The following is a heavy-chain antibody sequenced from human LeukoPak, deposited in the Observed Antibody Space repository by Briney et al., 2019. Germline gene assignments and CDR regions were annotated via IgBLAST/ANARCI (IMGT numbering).Heavy chain of an antibody. Sequence: PERSLRLSCVASEFTFSSYAMHWVRQAPGKGLEWVAVISYDGTNEYYADSVKGRFTVSRDNSKNTLYLQMNSLRAEDTAVYYCARGGAPVSFNFFDYWGQGTLVTVSS. CDR1: EFTFSSYA. CDR3: ARGGAPVSFNFFDY. V-gene: IGHV3-30*04. J-gene: IGHJ4*02. CDR2: ISYDGTNE. D-gene: IGHD5-24*01.